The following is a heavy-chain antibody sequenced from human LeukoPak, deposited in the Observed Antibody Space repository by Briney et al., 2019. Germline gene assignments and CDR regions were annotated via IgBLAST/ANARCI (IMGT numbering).Heavy chain of an antibody. CDR1: GFTFSDYY. J-gene: IGHJ5*02. D-gene: IGHD3-3*01. V-gene: IGHV3-11*04. CDR3: ARRFRYLPFDP. CDR2: ISSSGSTI. Sequence: GRSLRLSCAASGFTFSDYYMSWIRQAPGKGLEWVSYISSSGSTIYYADSVKGRFTISRDNAKNSLYLQMNSLRAEDTAVYYCARRFRYLPFDPWGQGTLVTVSS.